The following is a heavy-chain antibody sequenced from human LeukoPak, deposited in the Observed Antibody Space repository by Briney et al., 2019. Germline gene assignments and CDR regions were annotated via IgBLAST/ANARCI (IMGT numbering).Heavy chain of an antibody. V-gene: IGHV1-69*06. CDR2: IIPIFGTA. J-gene: IGHJ4*02. CDR3: ATDSPSIVGLNY. Sequence: ASVKVSCKASGGTFSSYAISWVRQAPGQGLEWMGGIIPIFGTANYAQKFQGRVTMTEDTSTDTAYMELSSLRSEDTAVYYCATDSPSIVGLNYWGQGTLVTVSS. D-gene: IGHD1-26*01. CDR1: GGTFSSYA.